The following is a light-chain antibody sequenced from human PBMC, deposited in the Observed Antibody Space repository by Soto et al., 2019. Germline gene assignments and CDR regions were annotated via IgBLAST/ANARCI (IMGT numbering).Light chain of an antibody. Sequence: EIVMTQSPATLSVSPGERATLSCRASQSVSNNYLAWYQQKPGQAPRLLIYGASNRATGIPDRFSGSGSGTDFTLTITRLEPEDFAVYYCQQYQSLTFGGGTKVDIK. CDR1: QSVSNNY. CDR3: QQYQSLT. V-gene: IGKV3-20*01. CDR2: GAS. J-gene: IGKJ4*01.